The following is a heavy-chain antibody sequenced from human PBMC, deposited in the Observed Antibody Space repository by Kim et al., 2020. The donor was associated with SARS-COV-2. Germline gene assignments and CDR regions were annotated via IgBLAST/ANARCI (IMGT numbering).Heavy chain of an antibody. J-gene: IGHJ4*02. CDR3: AKMPSGYDDYFDY. D-gene: IGHD3-3*01. Sequence: GYADWVKGRFTISRDNAKNSLYLQMNSLRAEDTALYYCAKMPSGYDDYFDYWGQGTLVTVSS. V-gene: IGHV3-9*01.